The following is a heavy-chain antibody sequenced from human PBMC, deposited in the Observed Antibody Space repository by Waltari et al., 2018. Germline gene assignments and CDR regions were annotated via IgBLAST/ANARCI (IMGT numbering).Heavy chain of an antibody. V-gene: IGHV5-51*01. CDR1: GYSFTRNW. CDR3: VRYPQNYGDYIFYFDS. Sequence: EVQLVQSGAEVKKPGESLRISCKATGYSFTRNWIGWVRQMPGKGLEWMGSFYPGDSDTRYSPSFQGQVTISADKSITTAYLQWSSLKASDTAIHYCVRYPQNYGDYIFYFDSWGQGTLVTVSS. D-gene: IGHD4-17*01. CDR2: FYPGDSDT. J-gene: IGHJ4*02.